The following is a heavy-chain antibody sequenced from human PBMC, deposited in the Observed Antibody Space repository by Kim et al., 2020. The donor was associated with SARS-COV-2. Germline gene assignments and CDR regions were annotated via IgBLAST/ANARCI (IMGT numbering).Heavy chain of an antibody. J-gene: IGHJ4*02. CDR2: IIPIFGTA. V-gene: IGHV1-69*13. D-gene: IGHD3-22*01. CDR3: ARADPREYYDSSGYYAD. Sequence: SVKVSCKASGGTFSSYAISWVRQAPGQGLEWMGGIIPIFGTANYAQKFQGRVTITADESTSTAYMELSSLRSEDTAVYYCARADPREYYDSSGYYADWGQGTLVTVSS. CDR1: GGTFSSYA.